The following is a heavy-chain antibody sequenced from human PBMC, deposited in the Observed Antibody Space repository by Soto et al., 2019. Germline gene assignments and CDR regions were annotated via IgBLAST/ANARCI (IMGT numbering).Heavy chain of an antibody. CDR2: VSGGGEIT. CDR1: GLTLSGYA. J-gene: IGHJ4*02. D-gene: IGHD3-10*01. CDR3: AKDDVSVVRGVFDH. V-gene: IGHV3-23*01. Sequence: GGSLRLSCPASGLTLSGYAMAWVRQAPGKGLEWVSSVSGGGEITYYADSVKGRFTISRDNSRNMVYLQMNDLGAEDTAVYYCAKDDVSVVRGVFDHWGQGTLVTVS.